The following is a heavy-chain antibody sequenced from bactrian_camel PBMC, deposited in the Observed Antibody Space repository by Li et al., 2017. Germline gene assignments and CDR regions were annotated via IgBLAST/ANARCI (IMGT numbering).Heavy chain of an antibody. CDR1: GVSYWRYC. J-gene: IGHJ4*01. CDR3: APRFGGIYEYNS. CDR2: FERDGLT. Sequence: HVQLVESGGGSVQAGGSLRLSCVASGVSYWRYCMGWFRQAPGEEREGVAGFERDGLTQYADSVKGRFTLSRDDAKYTLYLQMNSLKTEDTAVYYCAPRFGGIYEYNSWGQGTQVTVS. V-gene: IGHV3S55*01.